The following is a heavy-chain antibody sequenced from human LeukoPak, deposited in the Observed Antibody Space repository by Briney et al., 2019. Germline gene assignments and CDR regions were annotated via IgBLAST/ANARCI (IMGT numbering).Heavy chain of an antibody. CDR3: VSPRGFSYGYFDY. CDR2: IYYSKNK. CDR1: GGSISSSSAY. Sequence: SETLSLTCTVSGGSISSSSAYWGWIRQPPGKGLEWIGCIYYSKNKYYNPSLKSRVTISADTSKNHFSLTLGSVSATDTAVYYCVSPRGFSYGYFDYWGQGTLVTVSS. J-gene: IGHJ4*02. V-gene: IGHV4-39*02. D-gene: IGHD5-18*01.